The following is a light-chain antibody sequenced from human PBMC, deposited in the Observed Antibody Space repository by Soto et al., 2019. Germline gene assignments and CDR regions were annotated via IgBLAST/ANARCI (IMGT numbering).Light chain of an antibody. CDR3: CSYAGSYTLV. CDR2: DVS. Sequence: QSALTQPRSVSGSPGQSVTISCTGTSSDVGNYNYVSWYQQHPGKAPKLIIYDVSKRPSGVPDRFSGSKSGNTASLTISGLQADDEADYYCCSYAGSYTLVFGGGTKLTVL. CDR1: SSDVGNYNY. J-gene: IGLJ2*01. V-gene: IGLV2-11*01.